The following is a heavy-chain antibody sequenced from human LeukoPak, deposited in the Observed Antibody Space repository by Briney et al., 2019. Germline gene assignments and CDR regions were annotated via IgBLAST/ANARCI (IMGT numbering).Heavy chain of an antibody. V-gene: IGHV1-3*01. CDR2: INAGNGNT. CDR1: GYTFTSYA. Sequence: ASVKVSCKASGYTFTSYAMHWVRQAPGQRLEWMGWINAGNGNTKYSQRFQGRVTITRDTSASTAYMELGSLRSEDTAVYYCARVGEARTTVTSFDDYWGQGTLVSVSS. CDR3: ARVGEARTTVTSFDDY. D-gene: IGHD4-17*01. J-gene: IGHJ4*02.